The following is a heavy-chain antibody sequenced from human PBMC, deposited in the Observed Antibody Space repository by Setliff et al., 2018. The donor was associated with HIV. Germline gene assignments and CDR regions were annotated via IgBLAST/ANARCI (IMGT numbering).Heavy chain of an antibody. V-gene: IGHV4-34*01. J-gene: IGHJ6*03. Sequence: PSETLSLTCAVFSGSFTDYYWIWIRQPPGKGLEWIGEINHSGSTHYNPSLKSRFIISVDTSKNQFSLEVNSMTAADTAVYYCARGARLLAAYSDRWDYFYMAVWGKGTTVTVSS. CDR1: SGSFTDYY. CDR3: ARGARLLAAYSDRWDYFYMAV. CDR2: INHSGST. D-gene: IGHD1-26*01.